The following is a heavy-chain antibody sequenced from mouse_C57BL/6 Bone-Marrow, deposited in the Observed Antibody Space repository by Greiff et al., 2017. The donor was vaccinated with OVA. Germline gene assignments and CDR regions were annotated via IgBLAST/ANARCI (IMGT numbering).Heavy chain of an antibody. V-gene: IGHV1-63*01. CDR3: ARGRDYGSSYWWYFDV. J-gene: IGHJ1*03. CDR2: IYPGGGYT. Sequence: QVQLQQSGAELVRPGTSVKMSCKASGYTFTNYWIGWAKQRPGHGLEWIGDIYPGGGYTNYNEKFKGKATLTADKSSSTAYMQFSSLTSEDSAIYYCARGRDYGSSYWWYFDVWGTGTTVTVSS. CDR1: GYTFTNYW. D-gene: IGHD1-1*01.